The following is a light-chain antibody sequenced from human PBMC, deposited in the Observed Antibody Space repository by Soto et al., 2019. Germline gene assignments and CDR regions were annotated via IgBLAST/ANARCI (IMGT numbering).Light chain of an antibody. CDR3: QQFNNYPWT. J-gene: IGKJ1*01. Sequence: DIQMTQSPSTLSASVGDRVTITCRAIQSISSWLAWYQQKPGKAPKLLIYKASSLESGAPSRFSGSGSGTEFTLTISSLQPDDFATYYCQQFNNYPWTFGQGTRVEIK. V-gene: IGKV1-5*03. CDR2: KAS. CDR1: QSISSW.